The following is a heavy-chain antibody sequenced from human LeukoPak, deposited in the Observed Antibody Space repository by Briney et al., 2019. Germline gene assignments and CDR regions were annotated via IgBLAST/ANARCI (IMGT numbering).Heavy chain of an antibody. J-gene: IGHJ4*02. V-gene: IGHV3-74*01. D-gene: IGHD2-2*01. Sequence: GGSLRLSCAASGFTFSSYWVHWVRQAPGKGLEWVSRINSDGSSTSYADSVKGRFTISRDNAKNTLYLQMNSLRAEDTAVYYCASLVVPADFDYWGQGTLVTVSS. CDR3: ASLVVPADFDY. CDR1: GFTFSSYW. CDR2: INSDGSST.